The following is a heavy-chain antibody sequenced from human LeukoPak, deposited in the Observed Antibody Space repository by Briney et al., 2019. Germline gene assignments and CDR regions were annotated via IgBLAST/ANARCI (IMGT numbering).Heavy chain of an antibody. V-gene: IGHV3-23*01. Sequence: GGSLRLSCAASGFTFGSNAMNWVRQAPGKGLEWVSAISDSGTTTYYADSVKGRFSISRDNSKNTLYLQMNSLRADDTAVYYCAKVLQGSSAYDYWGQGTLVTVSS. J-gene: IGHJ4*02. CDR3: AKVLQGSSAYDY. D-gene: IGHD6-6*01. CDR2: ISDSGTTT. CDR1: GFTFGSNA.